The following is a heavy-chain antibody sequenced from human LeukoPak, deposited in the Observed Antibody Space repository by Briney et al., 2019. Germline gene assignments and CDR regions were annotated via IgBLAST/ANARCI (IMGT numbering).Heavy chain of an antibody. CDR1: GYRFTSYW. Sequence: PGESLQISCKGSGYRFTSYWIGWGRQMPAKGLEWMGIIYPGDSDTRYSPSFQGQVTISADKSISTAYLQWSSLKASDTAMYYCARRSYGERVDYWGQGTLVTVAS. V-gene: IGHV5-51*01. J-gene: IGHJ4*02. D-gene: IGHD4-17*01. CDR3: ARRSYGERVDY. CDR2: IYPGDSDT.